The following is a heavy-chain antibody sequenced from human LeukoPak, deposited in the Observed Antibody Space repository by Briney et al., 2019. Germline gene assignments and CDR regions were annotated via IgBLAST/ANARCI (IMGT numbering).Heavy chain of an antibody. CDR2: IYTSGST. V-gene: IGHV4-61*02. Sequence: SETLSLTCTVSGGSISSGSYYWSWIRQPAGKGLEWIGRIYTSGSTNYNPSLKSRVTISVDTSKNQFSLKLSSVTAADTAVYYCARSRGYSYGTTFLDYWGQGTLVTVSS. J-gene: IGHJ4*02. D-gene: IGHD5-18*01. CDR1: GGSISSGSYY. CDR3: ARSRGYSYGTTFLDY.